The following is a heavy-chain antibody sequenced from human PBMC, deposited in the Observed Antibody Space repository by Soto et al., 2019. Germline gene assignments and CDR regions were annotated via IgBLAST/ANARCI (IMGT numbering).Heavy chain of an antibody. D-gene: IGHD4-4*01. CDR3: ARGYSLVMSGVMDV. V-gene: IGHV4-31*03. CDR1: GGSISSGGYY. J-gene: IGHJ6*02. Sequence: QVQLQESGPGLVKPSQTLSLTCTVSGGSISSGGYYWSWIRQHPGKGLEWIGYIYYSGSTYYNPPLKSRVTISVDTSKNQFTLELSSVTAADTAVYDCARGYSLVMSGVMDVWGQGTTVTVSS. CDR2: IYYSGST.